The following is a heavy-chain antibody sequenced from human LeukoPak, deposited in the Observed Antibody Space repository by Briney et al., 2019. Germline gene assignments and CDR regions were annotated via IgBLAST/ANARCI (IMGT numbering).Heavy chain of an antibody. CDR3: AKSYSSSWYFDY. J-gene: IGHJ4*02. D-gene: IGHD6-13*01. Sequence: SETRSLTCTVSGGSISSNYWSWIRQPPGKGLEWIGYIYYSGSTNYNASLKSRVTISVDTSKNQFSLKLSSVTAADTAVYYCAKSYSSSWYFDYWGQGTLVTVSS. V-gene: IGHV4-59*08. CDR1: GGSISSNY. CDR2: IYYSGST.